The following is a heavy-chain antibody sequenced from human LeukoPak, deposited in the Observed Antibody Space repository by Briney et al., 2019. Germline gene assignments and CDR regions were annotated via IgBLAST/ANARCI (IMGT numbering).Heavy chain of an antibody. CDR2: IYYSGST. J-gene: IGHJ4*02. D-gene: IGHD4-17*01. Sequence: PSETLSLTCTVSGGSISSSSYYWGWIRQPPGKGLEWIGSIYYSGSTYYNPSLKSRVTISVDTSKNQFSLKLSSVTAADTAVYYCARTSDYGDYLVDYWGQGTLVTVSS. V-gene: IGHV4-39*01. CDR1: GGSISSSSYY. CDR3: ARTSDYGDYLVDY.